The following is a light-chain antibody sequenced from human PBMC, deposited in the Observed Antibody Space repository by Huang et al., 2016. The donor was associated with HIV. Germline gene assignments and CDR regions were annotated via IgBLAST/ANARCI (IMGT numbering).Light chain of an antibody. Sequence: EIVMTQSPATLSLFPGERAILSCRASQSVGYSLVWYQQNPGQAPRFLIYDAVIRAPGVPTRVTGGGSGTDFALTIYGLEPEDFAVYYCQQRNSGWTFGHGTKVEV. CDR1: QSVGYS. J-gene: IGKJ1*01. CDR3: QQRNSGWT. V-gene: IGKV3-11*01. CDR2: DAV.